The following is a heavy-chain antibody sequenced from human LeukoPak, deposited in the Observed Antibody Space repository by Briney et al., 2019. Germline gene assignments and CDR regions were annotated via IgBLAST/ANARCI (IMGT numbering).Heavy chain of an antibody. V-gene: IGHV1-2*02. D-gene: IGHD6-13*01. CDR3: ARGISGIAAAGALEYFQH. Sequence: GSVKVSCKASGYTFTGYYMHWVRQAPGQGLEWMGWINPNSGGTNYAQKFQGRVTMTRDTSISTAYMELSRLRSDDTAVYYCARGISGIAAAGALEYFQHWGQGTLVTVSS. CDR2: INPNSGGT. CDR1: GYTFTGYY. J-gene: IGHJ1*01.